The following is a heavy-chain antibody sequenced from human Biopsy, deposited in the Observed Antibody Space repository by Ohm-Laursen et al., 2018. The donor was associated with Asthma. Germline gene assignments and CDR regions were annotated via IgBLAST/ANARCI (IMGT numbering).Heavy chain of an antibody. Sequence: SLRLSCAASGFTFSSYGMHWVRQAPGKGLEWVAVISYDGSNKYYADSVKGRFTISRVNSKNTLYLQMNNLRAEDTAVYYCASQSSGPDFWSGYYYFDYWGQGTLVTVSS. CDR1: GFTFSSYG. CDR3: ASQSSGPDFWSGYYYFDY. J-gene: IGHJ4*02. CDR2: ISYDGSNK. V-gene: IGHV3-30*03. D-gene: IGHD3-3*01.